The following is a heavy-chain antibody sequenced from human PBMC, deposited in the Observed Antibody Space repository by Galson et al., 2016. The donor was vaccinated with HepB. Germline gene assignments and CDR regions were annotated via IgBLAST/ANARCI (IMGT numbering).Heavy chain of an antibody. CDR2: IRSKSYGATT. CDR1: GFTFGDYA. V-gene: IGHV3-49*03. J-gene: IGHJ6*03. D-gene: IGHD3-10*01. CDR3: ARGSGSGSSRFRFYFYMDM. Sequence: SLRLSCAASGFTFGDYAMSWFRQAPGKGLEWVGFIRSKSYGATTEYAASVRGRFTISRDDSKSIAYLQMNSLRVDDSAIYYCARGSGSGSSRFRFYFYMDMWGKGTTVTVSS.